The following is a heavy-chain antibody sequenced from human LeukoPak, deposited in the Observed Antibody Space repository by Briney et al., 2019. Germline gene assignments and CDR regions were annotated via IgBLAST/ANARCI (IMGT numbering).Heavy chain of an antibody. D-gene: IGHD6-13*01. J-gene: IGHJ4*02. CDR3: ARDSGGRIAAAIDY. CDR1: GGSISSYY. Sequence: PSETLSLTCTVSGGSISSYYWSWIRQPPGKGLEWIGYIYYSGSTNYNPSLKGRVTISVDTSKNQFSLKLSSVTAADTAVYYCARDSGGRIAAAIDYWGQGTLVTVSS. V-gene: IGHV4-59*12. CDR2: IYYSGST.